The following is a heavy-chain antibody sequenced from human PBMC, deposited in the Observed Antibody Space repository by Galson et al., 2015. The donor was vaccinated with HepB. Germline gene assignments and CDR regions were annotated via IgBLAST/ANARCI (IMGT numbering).Heavy chain of an antibody. D-gene: IGHD2-2*01. CDR1: GYSFTSYW. CDR3: ARRYCSSTSCPALFDY. Sequence: QSGAEVKKPGESLKISCKGSGYSFTSYWIGWVRQMPGKGLEWMGIIYPGDSDTRYSPSFQGQVTISADKSISTAYLQWSSLKASDTAMYYCARRYCSSTSCPALFDYWGQGTLVTVSS. V-gene: IGHV5-51*01. J-gene: IGHJ4*02. CDR2: IYPGDSDT.